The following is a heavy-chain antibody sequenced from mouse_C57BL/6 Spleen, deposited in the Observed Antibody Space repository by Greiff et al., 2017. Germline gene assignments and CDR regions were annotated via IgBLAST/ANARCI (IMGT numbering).Heavy chain of an antibody. D-gene: IGHD2-4*01. Sequence: VQLQQSGAELVKPGASVKMSCKASGYTFTSYWITWVKQRPGQGLEWIGDIYPGSGSTNYNEKFTSKATLTVDTSSSTVYMQLSSLTSEDSAVYYCARWGDYDDFDYWGQGTTLTVSS. CDR3: ARWGDYDDFDY. CDR1: GYTFTSYW. CDR2: IYPGSGST. J-gene: IGHJ2*01. V-gene: IGHV1-55*01.